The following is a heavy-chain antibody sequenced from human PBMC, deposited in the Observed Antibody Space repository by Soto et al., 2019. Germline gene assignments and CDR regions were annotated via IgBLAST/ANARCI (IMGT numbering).Heavy chain of an antibody. CDR1: GGSFSGYY. D-gene: IGHD2-2*01. Sequence: PSETLSLTCAVYGGSFSGYYWSWIRQPPGKGLEWIGEINHSGSTNYNPSLKSRVTISVDTSKNQFSLKLSSVTAADTAVYYCARVGVVPAAIRSRWFDPWGQGTLVTVSS. J-gene: IGHJ5*02. CDR3: ARVGVVPAAIRSRWFDP. CDR2: INHSGST. V-gene: IGHV4-34*01.